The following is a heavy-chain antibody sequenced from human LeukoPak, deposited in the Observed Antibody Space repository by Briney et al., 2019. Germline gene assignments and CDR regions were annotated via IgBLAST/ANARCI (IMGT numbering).Heavy chain of an antibody. CDR2: INPNSGGT. CDR3: ARDSKRIFGVVAKSYGMDV. D-gene: IGHD3-3*01. J-gene: IGHJ6*02. V-gene: IGHV1-2*02. CDR1: GYTFTGYY. Sequence: ASVKVSCKASGYTFTGYYMHWVRQAPGQGLEWMGWINPNSGGTNYAQKFQGRVTMTRDTSISTAYMELSRLRSDDTAVYYCARDSKRIFGVVAKSYGMDVWGQGTTGTVSS.